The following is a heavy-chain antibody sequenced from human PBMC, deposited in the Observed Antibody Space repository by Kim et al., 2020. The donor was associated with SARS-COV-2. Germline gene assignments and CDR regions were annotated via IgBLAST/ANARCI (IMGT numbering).Heavy chain of an antibody. D-gene: IGHD3-22*01. CDR3: ARGAGSSGYTNIDYYGMDV. V-gene: IGHV1-3*01. J-gene: IGHJ6*02. CDR2: INAGNGNT. Sequence: ASVKVSCKASGYTFTSYAMHWVRQAPGQRLEWMGWINAGNGNTKYSQKFQGRVTITRDTSASTAYMELSSLRSEDTAVYYCARGAGSSGYTNIDYYGMDVWGQGTTVTVSS. CDR1: GYTFTSYA.